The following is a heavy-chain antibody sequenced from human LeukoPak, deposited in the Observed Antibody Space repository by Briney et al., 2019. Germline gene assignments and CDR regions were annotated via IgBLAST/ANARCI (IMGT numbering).Heavy chain of an antibody. V-gene: IGHV3-30*03. J-gene: IGHJ4*02. CDR1: GFIFSSYG. CDR3: ARDPAKFWSGHDY. CDR2: ISYDGSNK. D-gene: IGHD3-3*01. Sequence: GGSLRLSCTASGFIFSSYGMHWVRQALGKGLEWVAVISYDGSNKYYADSVKGRFTISRNNSKNTLYVQMNSLRAEDTAVYYCARDPAKFWSGHDYWGQGTLVTVSS.